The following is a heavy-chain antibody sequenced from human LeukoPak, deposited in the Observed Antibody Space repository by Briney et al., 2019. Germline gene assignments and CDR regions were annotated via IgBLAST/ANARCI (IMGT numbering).Heavy chain of an antibody. J-gene: IGHJ4*02. D-gene: IGHD3-10*01. V-gene: IGHV4-39*01. Sequence: SSETLSLTCTVSGGSISSSSYYWGWIRQPPGKGLEWIGSIYYSGSTYHNPSLKSRVTISVDTSKNQFSLELSSVTAADTAVYYCARHLILDYGSGSYYNTDYWGQGTLVTVSS. CDR1: GGSISSSSYY. CDR2: IYYSGST. CDR3: ARHLILDYGSGSYYNTDY.